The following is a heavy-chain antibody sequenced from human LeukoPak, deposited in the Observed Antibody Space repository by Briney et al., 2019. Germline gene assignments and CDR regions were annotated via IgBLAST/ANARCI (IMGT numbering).Heavy chain of an antibody. J-gene: IGHJ4*02. CDR1: GFTFSAYG. V-gene: IGHV3-30*18. Sequence: GGSLRLSCAASGFTFSAYGIHWVRQAPGKGPEWVADISYDGTHKNFADSLKGRFTISRDNSKNTLYLQINSLRAEDTAVYYCAKDRESRYCSAGDCYSGMDYWGQGTLVTVSS. CDR2: ISYDGTHK. D-gene: IGHD2-15*01. CDR3: AKDRESRYCSAGDCYSGMDY.